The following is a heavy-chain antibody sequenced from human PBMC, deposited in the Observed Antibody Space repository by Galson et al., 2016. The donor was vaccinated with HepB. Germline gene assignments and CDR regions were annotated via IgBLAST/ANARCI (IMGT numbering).Heavy chain of an antibody. CDR2: IDPISGGT. J-gene: IGHJ3*02. D-gene: IGHD3-16*01. V-gene: IGHV1-2*02. CDR3: ARGILLGADAFDI. CDR1: GYTFSAYF. Sequence: SVKVSCKASGYTFSAYFLHWVRQAPGQGLEWMGWIDPISGGTDLPQKFQGRVTMTRDTSISTAYMELSRLTFDDTAVYYCARGILLGADAFDIWGQGTMVTVSS.